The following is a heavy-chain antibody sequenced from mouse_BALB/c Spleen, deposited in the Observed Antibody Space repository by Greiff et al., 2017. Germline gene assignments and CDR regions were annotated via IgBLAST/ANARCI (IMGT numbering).Heavy chain of an antibody. CDR1: GFSLTGYG. D-gene: IGHD2-5*01. CDR3: ARDSNYETQGFAY. Sequence: VKLQESGPGLVAPSQSLSITCTVSGFSLTGYGVNWVRQHPGKGLEWLGMIWGDGSTDYNSALKSRLSISKDNSKSQVFLKMNSLQTDDTASYYCARDSNYETQGFAYWGQGTLVTVSA. J-gene: IGHJ3*01. CDR2: IWGDGST. V-gene: IGHV2-6-7*01.